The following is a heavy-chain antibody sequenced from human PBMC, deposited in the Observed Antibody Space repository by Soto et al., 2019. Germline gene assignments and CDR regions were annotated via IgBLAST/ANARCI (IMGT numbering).Heavy chain of an antibody. CDR3: ATRMVAGDYYYYYGMDV. Sequence: GASVKVSCEVSGYTLTELSMHWVRQAPGKGLEWMGGFDPEDGETIYAQKFQGRVTMTEDTSTDTAYMELSSLRSEDTAVYYCATRMVAGDYYYYYGMDVWGQGTTVTVS. CDR2: FDPEDGET. J-gene: IGHJ6*02. CDR1: GYTLTELS. D-gene: IGHD6-19*01. V-gene: IGHV1-24*01.